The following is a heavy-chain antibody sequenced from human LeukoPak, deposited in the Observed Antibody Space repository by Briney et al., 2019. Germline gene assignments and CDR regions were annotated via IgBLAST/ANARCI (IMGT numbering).Heavy chain of an antibody. CDR2: INHSGTT. CDR3: ARDRPVAGANWFDP. D-gene: IGHD6-13*01. CDR1: GGSFSGYS. Sequence: SETLSLTCAVYGGSFSGYSWSWIRQPSGKGLEWIGEINHSGTTNYNPSLKSQVTISLDTSKNQFSLKLSSVTAADTAVYYCARDRPVAGANWFDPWGQGALVTVSS. V-gene: IGHV4-34*01. J-gene: IGHJ5*02.